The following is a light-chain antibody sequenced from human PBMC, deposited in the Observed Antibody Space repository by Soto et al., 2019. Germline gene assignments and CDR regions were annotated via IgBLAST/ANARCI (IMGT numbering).Light chain of an antibody. CDR2: DVT. Sequence: QSALTQPRSVSGSPGQSVTISCTGKSSDVGGYNFVSWYQQHPGKAPKLMIYDVTKRPSGVPDRFSGSKSGNTASLTISGLQAEDEADYYCCSYAGSYIPYVFGTGTKVTVL. CDR1: SSDVGGYNF. J-gene: IGLJ1*01. V-gene: IGLV2-11*01. CDR3: CSYAGSYIPYV.